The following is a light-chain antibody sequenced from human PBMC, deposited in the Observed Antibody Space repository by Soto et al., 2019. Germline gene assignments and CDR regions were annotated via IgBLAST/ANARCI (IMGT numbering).Light chain of an antibody. CDR2: EVV. V-gene: IGLV2-8*01. J-gene: IGLJ1*01. CDR1: KNDIGVYDF. Sequence: SVLTQPPSASGSPGQSVTIPCTGTKNDIGVYDFVSWYQHHPGKAPRLIIYEVVQRPSGVPDRFSGSKSGNTASLTVSGLQAADEADYFCKSYAGSNTYVFGSGTKVTVL. CDR3: KSYAGSNTYV.